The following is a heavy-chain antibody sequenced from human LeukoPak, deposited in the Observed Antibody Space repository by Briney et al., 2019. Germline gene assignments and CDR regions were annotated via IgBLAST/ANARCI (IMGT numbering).Heavy chain of an antibody. CDR3: AELGITMIGGV. D-gene: IGHD3-10*02. CDR1: GFTFSTYW. V-gene: IGHV3-48*03. J-gene: IGHJ6*04. CDR2: ISSSGSTI. Sequence: GGSLRLSCGASGFTFSTYWMSWVRQAPGKGLEWVSYISSSGSTIYYADSVKGRFTISRDNAKNSLYLQMNSLRAEDTAVYYCAELGITMIGGVWGKGTTVTISS.